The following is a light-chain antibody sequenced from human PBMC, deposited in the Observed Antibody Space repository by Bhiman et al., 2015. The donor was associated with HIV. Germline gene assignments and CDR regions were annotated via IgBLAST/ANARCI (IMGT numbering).Light chain of an antibody. CDR1: KLGDKY. V-gene: IGLV3-1*01. CDR2: QDN. CDR3: QSYDSSLSGRV. J-gene: IGLJ3*02. Sequence: SYELTQPPSVSVSPGQTASITCSGDKLGDKYVCWYQQKPGQSPVLVMYQDNKRPSGVPDRFSGSKSGTSASLAITGLQAEDEADYYCQSYDSSLSGRVFGGGTKLTVL.